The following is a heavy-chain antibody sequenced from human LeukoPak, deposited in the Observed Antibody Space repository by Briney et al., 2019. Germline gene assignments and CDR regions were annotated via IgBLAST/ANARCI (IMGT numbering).Heavy chain of an antibody. J-gene: IGHJ6*03. CDR3: ARESHPSVQLPPLTYYYMDV. CDR1: GGTFSSYA. Sequence: GASVKVSCKASGGTFSSYAISWVRQAPGQGLEWMEGIIPIFGTANYAQKFQGRVTITADESTSTAYMELSSLRSEDTAVYYCARESHPSVQLPPLTYYYMDVWGKGTTVTASS. D-gene: IGHD2-2*01. CDR2: IIPIFGTA. V-gene: IGHV1-69*13.